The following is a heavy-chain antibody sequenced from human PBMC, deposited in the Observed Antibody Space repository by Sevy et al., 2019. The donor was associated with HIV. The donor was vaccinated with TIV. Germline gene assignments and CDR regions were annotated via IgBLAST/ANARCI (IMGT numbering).Heavy chain of an antibody. CDR1: GLRFSNYN. CDR3: AKDPDCSSTSCPISHGMDV. D-gene: IGHD2-2*01. J-gene: IGHJ6*02. Sequence: EGSLRLSCAASGLRFSNYNMNWVRQAPGQGLEWVACISNSSSYIYYVDSVKGRFTISRDNAKNSLYLQMNSLRAEDTAVYYCAKDPDCSSTSCPISHGMDVWGQGTTVTVSS. V-gene: IGHV3-21*01. CDR2: ISNSSSYI.